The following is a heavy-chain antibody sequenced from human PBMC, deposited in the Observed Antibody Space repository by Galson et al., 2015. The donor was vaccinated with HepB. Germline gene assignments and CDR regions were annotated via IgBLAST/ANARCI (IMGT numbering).Heavy chain of an antibody. CDR1: GFTFSDYG. CDR3: TRARIEGESDY. CDR2: ICYDISNT. V-gene: IGHV3-33*01. Sequence: SLRLSCAASGFTFSDYGMHWVRQAPGKGLEWVALICYDISNTQYAHSVKGRFTITRDNSKNTLYLQMNNLRAEDTAVYYCTRARIEGESDYWGQGTLVTVSS. D-gene: IGHD3-10*01. J-gene: IGHJ4*02.